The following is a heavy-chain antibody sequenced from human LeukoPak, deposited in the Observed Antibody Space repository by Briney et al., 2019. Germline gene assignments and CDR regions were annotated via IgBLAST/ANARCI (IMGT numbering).Heavy chain of an antibody. J-gene: IGHJ5*02. CDR1: GYSISSGYY. V-gene: IGHV4-38-2*02. D-gene: IGHD6-13*01. CDR2: IYHSGNT. CDR3: ARGDYSSSWYEYNWFDP. Sequence: PSETLSLTCTVSGYSISSGYYWGWIRQPPGKGLEWIGSIYHSGNTYYSPSLKSRVTISVDTSKNQFSLKLNSVTAADTAVYYCARGDYSSSWYEYNWFDPWGQGTLVTVSS.